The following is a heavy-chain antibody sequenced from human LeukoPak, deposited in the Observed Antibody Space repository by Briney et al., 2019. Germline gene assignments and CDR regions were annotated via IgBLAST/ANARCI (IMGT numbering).Heavy chain of an antibody. J-gene: IGHJ5*02. CDR2: INPNSGGT. CDR1: GYTFTGYY. V-gene: IGHV1-2*02. Sequence: ASVKVSCKASGYTFTGYYMHWVRQAPGQGLEWMGWINPNSGGTNYAQKFQGRVTMTRDTSISTAYMELSRLRSDDTAVYYCARDRDPYYDSSGYYTQFDPWGQGTLVIVSS. D-gene: IGHD3-22*01. CDR3: ARDRDPYYDSSGYYTQFDP.